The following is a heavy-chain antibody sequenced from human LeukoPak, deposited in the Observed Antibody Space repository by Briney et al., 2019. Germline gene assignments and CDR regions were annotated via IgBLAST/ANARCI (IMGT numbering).Heavy chain of an antibody. CDR3: ARDVSTLVGATRWGAFDI. V-gene: IGHV4-4*02. D-gene: IGHD1-26*01. J-gene: IGHJ3*02. Sequence: NPSETLSLTCAVSGGSISSSNWWSWVRQPPGKGLEWIGEIYHSGSTNYNPSLKSRVTISVDKSKNQFSLKLSSVTAADTAVYYCARDVSTLVGATRWGAFDIWGQGTTVTVSS. CDR2: IYHSGST. CDR1: GGSISSSNW.